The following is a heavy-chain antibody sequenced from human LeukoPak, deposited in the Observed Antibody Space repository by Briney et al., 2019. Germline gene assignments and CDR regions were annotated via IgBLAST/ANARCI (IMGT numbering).Heavy chain of an antibody. D-gene: IGHD5-12*01. V-gene: IGHV3-53*01. CDR3: ARDGSASDAFDI. Sequence: AGGSLRLSCAASGFTFSDYYMSWVRQAPGKGLEWVSLIYSAGSTYYADSVKGRFTISRDNSKNTLFLQMNSLRAEDTAVYYCARDGSASDAFDIWGQGTIVTVSS. CDR1: GFTFSDYY. CDR2: IYSAGST. J-gene: IGHJ3*02.